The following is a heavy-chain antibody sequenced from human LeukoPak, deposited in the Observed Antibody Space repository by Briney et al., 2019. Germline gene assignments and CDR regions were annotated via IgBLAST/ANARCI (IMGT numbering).Heavy chain of an antibody. J-gene: IGHJ4*02. Sequence: PGGSLRLSCAASGFTFSSYSMNWVRQAPGKGLEWVSSISSSSSYIYYADSVKGRFTISRDNAKNSLYLQMNSLRAEDTAVYYCARGSSGSYFFDCWGQGTLVTVSS. V-gene: IGHV3-21*01. CDR3: ARGSSGSYFFDC. D-gene: IGHD1-26*01. CDR1: GFTFSSYS. CDR2: ISSSSSYI.